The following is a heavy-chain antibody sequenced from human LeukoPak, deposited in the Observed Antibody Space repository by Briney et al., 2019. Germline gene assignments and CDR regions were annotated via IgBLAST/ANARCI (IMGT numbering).Heavy chain of an antibody. J-gene: IGHJ5*02. Sequence: ASVKVSCKVSGYTLTELSMHWVRQAPGKGLEWMGGFDPEDGETIYAQKFQGRVTITADESTSTAYMELSSLRSEDTAVYYCARDRDIAARPFSLEHWFDPWGQGTLVTVSS. V-gene: IGHV1-24*01. CDR3: ARDRDIAARPFSLEHWFDP. D-gene: IGHD6-6*01. CDR2: FDPEDGET. CDR1: GYTLTELS.